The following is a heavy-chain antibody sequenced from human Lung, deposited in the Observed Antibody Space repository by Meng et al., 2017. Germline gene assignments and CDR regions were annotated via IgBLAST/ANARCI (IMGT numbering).Heavy chain of an antibody. V-gene: IGHV4-39*07. J-gene: IGHJ4*02. Sequence: LQLQWSGPGLVQPSEALSLTCTVSGGSIRSSSYYWGWIRQPPGKGLEWIGSISDGGNTYYNPSLQSRVSISVDTSKNQFSLKLRSVTAADTAVYYCARVKYSSSWYLDFWGQGALVTVSS. CDR2: ISDGGNT. D-gene: IGHD6-13*01. CDR1: GGSIRSSSYY. CDR3: ARVKYSSSWYLDF.